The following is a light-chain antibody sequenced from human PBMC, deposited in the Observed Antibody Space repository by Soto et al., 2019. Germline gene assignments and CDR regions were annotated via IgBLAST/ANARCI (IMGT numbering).Light chain of an antibody. CDR3: QQYGSSIT. V-gene: IGKV3-20*01. CDR2: GTS. J-gene: IGKJ5*01. Sequence: IVWTQSPGTLSLSPGERATLPCGASQSVKSSYLAWYQHKPGQAPRLLIYGTSSRATGIPDRFSGSGSGTDFTLTISRLEPEDFAVYYCQQYGSSITFGQGTRLEI. CDR1: QSVKSSY.